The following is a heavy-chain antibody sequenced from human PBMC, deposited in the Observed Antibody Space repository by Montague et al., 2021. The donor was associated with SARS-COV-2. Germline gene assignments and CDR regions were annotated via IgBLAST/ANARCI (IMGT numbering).Heavy chain of an antibody. D-gene: IGHD6-25*01. CDR1: GASITSGDYY. Sequence: TLSLTCTVSGASITSGDYYWSWIRQPAGKGLEWIGCIWTTGHTNYNRSLKSRVFMSVDTSNNQFSLRLNSVTAADTAVYYCATFRRGSDVFDIWGQGTLVTVSS. V-gene: IGHV4-61*02. CDR2: IWTTGHT. J-gene: IGHJ4*02. CDR3: ATFRRGSDVFDI.